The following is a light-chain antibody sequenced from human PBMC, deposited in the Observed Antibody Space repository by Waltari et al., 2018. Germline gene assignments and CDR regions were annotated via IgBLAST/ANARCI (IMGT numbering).Light chain of an antibody. V-gene: IGLV2-11*01. Sequence: QSALTQPRPVSGSPGQSVTIACTGTRRNVGGYDFVSWYQQNPGKAPKLMIYDVNMRPSGVPDRFSGSKSGNTASLTISGLQAEDEADYYCCSYEGSYSMVFGGGTRLTVL. CDR3: CSYEGSYSMV. CDR2: DVN. J-gene: IGLJ2*01. CDR1: RRNVGGYDF.